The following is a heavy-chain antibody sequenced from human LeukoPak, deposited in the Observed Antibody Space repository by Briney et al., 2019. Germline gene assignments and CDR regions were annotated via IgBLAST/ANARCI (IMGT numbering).Heavy chain of an antibody. CDR1: GFTFNTYW. J-gene: IGHJ4*02. CDR2: IKEDGSQK. Sequence: GGSLRLSCAASGFTFNTYWMSWVRQTPGKGLEWVANIKEDGSQKNYVDSVRGRFTISRDNAKNSLYLQMNSLRAEDMAVYYCARDGFSSAINFWGQGTLVTVSS. CDR3: ARDGFSSAINF. D-gene: IGHD2-21*02. V-gene: IGHV3-7*01.